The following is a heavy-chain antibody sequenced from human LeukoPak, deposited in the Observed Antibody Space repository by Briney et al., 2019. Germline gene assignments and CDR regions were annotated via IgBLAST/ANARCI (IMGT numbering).Heavy chain of an antibody. CDR2: IYYSGST. J-gene: IGHJ5*02. Sequence: KTSETLSLTCTVSGGCIGSYYWSWIRQPPGKGLEWIGYIYYSGSTNYNPSLKSRVTISVDTSKNQFSLKLSSVTAADTAVYYCARSFISRSPGYHSSGYYYGTGYNWFDPWGQGTLVTVSS. CDR1: GGCIGSYY. V-gene: IGHV4-59*01. CDR3: ARSFISRSPGYHSSGYYYGTGYNWFDP. D-gene: IGHD3-22*01.